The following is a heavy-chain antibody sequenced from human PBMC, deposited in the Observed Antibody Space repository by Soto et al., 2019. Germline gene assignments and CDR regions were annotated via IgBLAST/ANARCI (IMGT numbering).Heavy chain of an antibody. V-gene: IGHV1-2*04. J-gene: IGHJ1*01. Sequence: ASVKVSCKASGYTFTGYYMHWVRQAPGQGLEWMGWINPNSGGTNYAQKFQGWVTMTRDTSISTAYMELSRLRSDDTAVYYCASSKGYDRRGLSAYRGPGTLVTVSS. CDR1: GYTFTGYY. D-gene: IGHD3-22*01. CDR3: ASSKGYDRRGLSAY. CDR2: INPNSGGT.